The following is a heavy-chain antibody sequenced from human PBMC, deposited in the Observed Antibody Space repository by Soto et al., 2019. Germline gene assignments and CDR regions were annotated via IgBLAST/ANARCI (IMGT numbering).Heavy chain of an antibody. CDR1: GVSVGTFF. CDR3: ARARGFGDFPSRFDP. V-gene: IGHV4-59*02. D-gene: IGHD4-17*01. J-gene: IGHJ5*02. Sequence: SETLSLTCTVSGVSVGTFFWSWIRQTPGGGLDVIAYTYGGSAHYNPSLQSRISVSTDTSKNQFSLQLKSVTAADTAVYFCARARGFGDFPSRFDPWGQGTLVTVSS. CDR2: TYGGSA.